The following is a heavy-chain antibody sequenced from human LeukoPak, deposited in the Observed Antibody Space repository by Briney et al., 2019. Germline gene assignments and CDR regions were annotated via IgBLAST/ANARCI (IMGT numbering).Heavy chain of an antibody. CDR1: GASISSGSCY. CDR2: VYYSGNT. Sequence: PSETLSLTCTVSGASISSGSCYWAWIRQPPGKGLEWIGNVYYSGNTYYNPSLKSRVTISVDTSRNQFSLKLSSLTAADTAVYYCARHFWSGHYSFDYWGQGTLVTVSS. CDR3: ARHFWSGHYSFDY. D-gene: IGHD3-3*01. J-gene: IGHJ4*02. V-gene: IGHV4-39*01.